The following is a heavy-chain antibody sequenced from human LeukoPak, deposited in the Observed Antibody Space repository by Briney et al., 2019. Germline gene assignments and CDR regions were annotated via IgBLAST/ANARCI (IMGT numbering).Heavy chain of an antibody. CDR2: IRSKTYGGAP. J-gene: IGHJ4*02. V-gene: IGHV3-49*04. CDR1: GFTFGDYA. CDR3: TREVDTRGSSNF. Sequence: QPGRSLRLSCLGSGFTFGDYAMSWVRQAPGKGLEWVGFIRSKTYGGAPERAASVNDRFAISRDDSRSIAYLQMNSLKTDDTAVYFCTREVDTRGSSNFWGRGTLVTVSS. D-gene: IGHD6-13*01.